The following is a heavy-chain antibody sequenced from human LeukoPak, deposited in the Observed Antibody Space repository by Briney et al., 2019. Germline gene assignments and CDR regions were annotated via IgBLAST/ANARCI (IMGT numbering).Heavy chain of an antibody. Sequence: SETLSLTCTVSSDSITNYYWSWIRQPAGKGLEWLGHIFASGSTNYSPSLKSRVTMSVDTSKNQFSLKLNSVTAADTAVYYCARGYSHFDYWGQGTLVTVSS. J-gene: IGHJ4*02. CDR3: ARGYSHFDY. CDR2: IFASGST. CDR1: SDSITNYY. D-gene: IGHD5-18*01. V-gene: IGHV4-4*07.